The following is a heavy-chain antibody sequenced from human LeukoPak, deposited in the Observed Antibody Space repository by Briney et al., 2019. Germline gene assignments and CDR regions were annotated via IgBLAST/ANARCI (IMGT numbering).Heavy chain of an antibody. CDR2: ISNSGTII. D-gene: IGHD2-2*01. Sequence: GSLRLSCAASGFTFSDYYMSWIRPAPGKGLEWVSYISNSGTIIYYADSVKGRFTISRDNAKNSLSLQMNSLRAEDTAVYYCAKDIVVVPAAPIDYWGQGTLVTVSS. CDR3: AKDIVVVPAAPIDY. CDR1: GFTFSDYY. J-gene: IGHJ4*02. V-gene: IGHV3-11*01.